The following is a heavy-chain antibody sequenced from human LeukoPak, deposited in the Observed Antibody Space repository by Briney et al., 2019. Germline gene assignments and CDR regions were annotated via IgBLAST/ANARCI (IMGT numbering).Heavy chain of an antibody. CDR2: ISGSGGST. CDR1: GFTFSSYA. J-gene: IGHJ4*02. CDR3: AKGRKEKYYYDSSGYFLDY. D-gene: IGHD3-22*01. V-gene: IGHV3-23*01. Sequence: GGSLRLSCAASGFTFSSYAMSWVRQAPGKGLEWVSAISGSGGSTYYADSVKGRFTISRDNSKNTLYLQMNSLRAEDTAVYYCAKGRKEKYYYDSSGYFLDYWGQGTLVTVSS.